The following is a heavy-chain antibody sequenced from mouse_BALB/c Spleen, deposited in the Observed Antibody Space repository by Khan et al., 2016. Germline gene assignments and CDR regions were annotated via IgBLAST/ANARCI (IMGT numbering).Heavy chain of an antibody. CDR2: IDPANGNT. CDR1: GFNIKDTY. V-gene: IGHV14-3*02. CDR3: ARSPYEYDVVFAY. Sequence: VRLQQSGAELVKPGASVKLSCTASGFNIKDTYMHWVKQRPEQGLEWIGRIDPANGNTKYDPKFQGKATITADTSSNTAYLQLSSLTSEDTAVYYGARSPYEYDVVFAYWGQGTLVTVSA. J-gene: IGHJ3*01. D-gene: IGHD2-4*01.